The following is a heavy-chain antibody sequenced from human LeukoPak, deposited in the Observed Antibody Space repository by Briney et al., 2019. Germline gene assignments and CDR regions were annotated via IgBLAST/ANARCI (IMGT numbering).Heavy chain of an antibody. CDR2: ISSSSYI. Sequence: MTGGSLRLXCAASGFTFSNSAMNWVRQAPGKGLEWVSSISSSSYIYYADSVKGRFTISRDNAKNSLYLQMNSLGAEDTAVYYCARNWNDVRYFDYWGQGTLVTVSS. D-gene: IGHD1-1*01. CDR3: ARNWNDVRYFDY. V-gene: IGHV3-21*01. J-gene: IGHJ4*02. CDR1: GFTFSNSA.